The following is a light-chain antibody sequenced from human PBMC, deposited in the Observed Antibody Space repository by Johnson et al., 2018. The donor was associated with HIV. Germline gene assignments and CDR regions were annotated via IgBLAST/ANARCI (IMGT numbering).Light chain of an antibody. V-gene: IGLV1-51*02. CDR3: GTWDNSLSAYV. Sequence: QSVLTQPPSVSAAPGQKVTISCSGSSSNIGNNYVSWYQQLPGTAPKLLIYENNKRPSGIPDRFSGSSSVTSATLGITGLQTGDEADYYCGTWDNSLSAYVFDTGTKVTVL. CDR1: SSNIGNNY. CDR2: ENN. J-gene: IGLJ1*01.